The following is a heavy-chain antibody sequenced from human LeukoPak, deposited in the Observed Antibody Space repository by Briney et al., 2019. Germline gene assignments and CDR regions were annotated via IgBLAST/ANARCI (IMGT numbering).Heavy chain of an antibody. CDR3: ARVGYCSGGSCSYYFDY. V-gene: IGHV1-18*01. CDR2: ISAYNGNT. CDR1: GYTFTCYG. D-gene: IGHD2-15*01. J-gene: IGHJ4*02. Sequence: ASVKVSCKASGYTFTCYGISWVRQAPGQGLEWMGCISAYNGNTNYAQKLQGRVTMTTDTSTSTAYMELRRLRTDDTTVYYCARVGYCSGGSCSYYFDYWGQGTLVTVSS.